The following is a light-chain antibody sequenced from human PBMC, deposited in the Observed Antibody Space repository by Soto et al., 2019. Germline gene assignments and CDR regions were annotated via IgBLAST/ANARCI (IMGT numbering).Light chain of an antibody. Sequence: EIVLTQSPATLSLSPGERATLSCRASQSVSSYLAWYQQKPGQAPRLFIYDASNRATGIPARFSGSGSGTDFTLTISSLEPEDFAVYYCQQRSNWPPKWTFGQGTKVEIK. V-gene: IGKV3-11*01. J-gene: IGKJ1*01. CDR1: QSVSSY. CDR2: DAS. CDR3: QQRSNWPPKWT.